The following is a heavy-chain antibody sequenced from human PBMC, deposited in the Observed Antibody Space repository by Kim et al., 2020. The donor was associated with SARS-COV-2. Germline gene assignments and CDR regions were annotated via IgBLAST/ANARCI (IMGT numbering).Heavy chain of an antibody. D-gene: IGHD2-2*01. CDR2: INHSGST. Sequence: SETLSLTCAVYGGSFSGYYWSWIRQPPGKGLEWIGEINHSGSTNYNPSLKSRVTISVDTSKNQFSLKLSSVTAADTAVYYCARGVSCSSTSCYALKRLGGFYYYYYGMDVWGQGTTVTVSS. CDR3: ARGVSCSSTSCYALKRLGGFYYYYYGMDV. CDR1: GGSFSGYY. J-gene: IGHJ6*02. V-gene: IGHV4-34*01.